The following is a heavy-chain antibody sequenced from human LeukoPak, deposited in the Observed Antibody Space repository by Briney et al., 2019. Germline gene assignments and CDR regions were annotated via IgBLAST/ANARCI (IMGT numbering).Heavy chain of an antibody. J-gene: IGHJ4*02. D-gene: IGHD2-21*01. CDR2: IKQDGSEK. CDR3: ARERRLYSTLLGY. CDR1: GFTFSSYW. V-gene: IGHV3-7*01. Sequence: GGSLRLSCAASGFTFSSYWMSWVRQAPGKGLEWVANIKQDGSEKYYVDSVKGRFTISRDNAKNSLYLQMNSLRAEDTAVYYCARERRLYSTLLGYWGQGTLVTVSS.